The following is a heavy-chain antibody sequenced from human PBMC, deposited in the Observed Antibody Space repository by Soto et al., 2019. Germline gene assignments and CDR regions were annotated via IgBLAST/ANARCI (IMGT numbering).Heavy chain of an antibody. V-gene: IGHV4-30-2*01. CDR1: GGSISSGGYS. CDR3: ARVGQEGFDP. CDR2: IYHSGST. J-gene: IGHJ5*02. Sequence: QLQLQESGSGLVKPSQTLSLTCSVSGGSISSGGYSWSWIRQPPGKGLEWIGYIYHSGSTYYNPSLKXXVXRXADRSKNQFSLKLSSVTAADTAVYYCARVGQEGFDPWGQGTLVTVSS.